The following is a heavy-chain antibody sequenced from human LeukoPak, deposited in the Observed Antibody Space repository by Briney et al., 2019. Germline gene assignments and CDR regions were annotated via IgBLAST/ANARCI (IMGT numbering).Heavy chain of an antibody. D-gene: IGHD3-10*01. J-gene: IGHJ3*02. V-gene: IGHV4-39*01. CDR2: IYYSGST. CDR1: GVSTSSSSYY. CDR3: ASYYYGSGSPYAFDI. Sequence: SETLSLTCTVSGVSTSSSSYYWGWIRQPPGKGLEWIGSIYYSGSTYYNPSLKSRVTISVDTSKNQFSLKLSSVTAADTAVYYCASYYYGSGSPYAFDIWGQGTMVTVSS.